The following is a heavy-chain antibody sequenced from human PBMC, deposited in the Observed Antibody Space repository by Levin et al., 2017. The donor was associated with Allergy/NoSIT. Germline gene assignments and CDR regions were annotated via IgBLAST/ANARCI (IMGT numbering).Heavy chain of an antibody. D-gene: IGHD6-19*01. Sequence: GESLKISCAASGFSFSGYNMNWVRQAPGKGLEWVASISSNSVYIFYADSLKGRFTISRDNAKNSLYLQVNCLRAEDTAVYYCASGGSGWPFDNWGQGTLVTVSS. J-gene: IGHJ4*02. CDR3: ASGGSGWPFDN. V-gene: IGHV3-21*01. CDR2: ISSNSVYI. CDR1: GFSFSGYN.